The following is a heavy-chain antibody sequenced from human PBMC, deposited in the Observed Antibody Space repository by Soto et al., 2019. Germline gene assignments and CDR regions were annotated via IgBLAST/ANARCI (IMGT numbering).Heavy chain of an antibody. D-gene: IGHD3-9*01. J-gene: IGHJ4*02. Sequence: ASETLSLTCTVSNGSITNFHWSWIRQPPGKGLEWIGYIYFSGSTNYNPSLKSRVTMSIDTSKNEFSLKLISVTAADTAAYYCAAYDSEGYFDYWGQGALVTVS. CDR1: NGSITNFH. CDR2: IYFSGST. V-gene: IGHV4-59*01. CDR3: AAYDSEGYFDY.